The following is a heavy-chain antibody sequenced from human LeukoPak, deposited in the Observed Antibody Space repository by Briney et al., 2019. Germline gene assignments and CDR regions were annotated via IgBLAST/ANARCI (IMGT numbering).Heavy chain of an antibody. Sequence: PGGSLRLSCAASGFTFSSYGMHWVRQAPGKGLEWVAFIRYDGSNKYYADSVKGRFTISRDNSKNTLYLQMNSLRAEDTAVYYCAKGKGSSPLGAFDIWGQGTMVTVSS. V-gene: IGHV3-30*02. CDR1: GFTFSSYG. J-gene: IGHJ3*02. CDR3: AKGKGSSPLGAFDI. CDR2: IRYDGSNK. D-gene: IGHD6-6*01.